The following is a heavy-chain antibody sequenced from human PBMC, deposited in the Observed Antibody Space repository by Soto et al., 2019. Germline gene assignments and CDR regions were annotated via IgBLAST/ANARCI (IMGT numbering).Heavy chain of an antibody. Sequence: GESLKVSCKGSGYSFTSYWIGWVRQMPGKGLEWMGIIYPGDSDTRYSPSFQGQVTISADKSISTAYLQWSSLKASDTAMYYCARRYDSSGYYYCAFDIWGQGTMVT. V-gene: IGHV5-51*01. CDR1: GYSFTSYW. D-gene: IGHD3-22*01. J-gene: IGHJ3*02. CDR2: IYPGDSDT. CDR3: ARRYDSSGYYYCAFDI.